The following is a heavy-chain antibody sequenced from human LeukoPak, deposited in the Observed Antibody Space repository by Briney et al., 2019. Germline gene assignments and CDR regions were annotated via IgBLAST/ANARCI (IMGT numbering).Heavy chain of an antibody. J-gene: IGHJ4*02. D-gene: IGHD1-26*01. Sequence: SETLSLTCTVSGGSITNYYWSWIRQPPGKGLEWIGYIYYSGTTNYNPSLKSRVTISIDTSKNQFSLKLNSVTAADTAVYYCGRSGGYSGSLGYLGQGTLVTVSS. CDR3: GRSGGYSGSLGY. CDR1: GGSITNYY. CDR2: IYYSGTT. V-gene: IGHV4-59*01.